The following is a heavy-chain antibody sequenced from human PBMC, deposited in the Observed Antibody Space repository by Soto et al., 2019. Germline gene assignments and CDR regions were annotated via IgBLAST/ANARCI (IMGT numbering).Heavy chain of an antibody. CDR3: AKVLAPRDSTQPYYYYYYIDV. V-gene: IGHV3-23*01. J-gene: IGHJ6*03. CDR1: GFTFSHYA. D-gene: IGHD2-2*01. CDR2: ISLSGGTT. Sequence: GGSLRLSCAASGFTFSHYAMGWVRQAPGKGLEWVSAISLSGGTTYYTDSVKGRFIISRDNSKNTLFLQMNSLGAEDTAIYFCAKVLAPRDSTQPYYYYYYIDVWGKGTTVTVSS.